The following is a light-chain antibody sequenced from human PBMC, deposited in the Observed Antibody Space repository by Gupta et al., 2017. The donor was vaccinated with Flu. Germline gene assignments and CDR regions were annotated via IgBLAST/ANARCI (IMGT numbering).Light chain of an antibody. V-gene: IGKV3-11*01. CDR3: QQRGNWPPVT. Sequence: RPPLPCRAILTVSTYLMWYQQKPGQAPRLLIYDASKRATGIPARFSGSWSGTDFTLTISSLEPEDSAVYYCQQRGNWPPVTFGQGTRLEIK. J-gene: IGKJ5*01. CDR1: LTVSTY. CDR2: DAS.